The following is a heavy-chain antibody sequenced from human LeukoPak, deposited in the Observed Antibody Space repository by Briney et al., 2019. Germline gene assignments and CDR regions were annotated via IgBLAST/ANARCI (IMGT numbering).Heavy chain of an antibody. CDR3: ARGAVTRWLLLRSIVTLRYYFDY. V-gene: IGHV1-8*01. Sequence: ASVKVSCKASGYTFTSYDINWVRQATRQGLEWMGWMNPNSGNTGYAQKFQGRVTMTRNTSISTAYMELSSLRSEDTAVYYCARGAVTRWLLLRSIVTLRYYFDYWGQGTLVTVSS. CDR2: MNPNSGNT. D-gene: IGHD3-22*01. J-gene: IGHJ4*02. CDR1: GYTFTSYD.